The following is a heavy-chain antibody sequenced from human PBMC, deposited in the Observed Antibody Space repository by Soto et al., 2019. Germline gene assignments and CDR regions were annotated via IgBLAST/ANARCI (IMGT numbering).Heavy chain of an antibody. D-gene: IGHD3-3*01. V-gene: IGHV4-59*01. Sequence: SETLSLTCTVSGGSISSYYWSWIRQPPGKGLEWIGYIYYSGSTNYNPSLKSRVTISVDTSKNQFSLKLSSVTAADTAVYYCARDFWVGGAYYYYGMDVWGQGTTVTVSS. CDR1: GGSISSYY. J-gene: IGHJ6*02. CDR3: ARDFWVGGAYYYYGMDV. CDR2: IYYSGST.